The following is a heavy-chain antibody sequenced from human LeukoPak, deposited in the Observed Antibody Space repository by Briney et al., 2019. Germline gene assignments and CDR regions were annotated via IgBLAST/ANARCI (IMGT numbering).Heavy chain of an antibody. CDR1: GYTFINNG. D-gene: IGHD3-9*01. J-gene: IGHJ4*02. V-gene: IGHV1-8*01. CDR2: MNPNSGNT. Sequence: GASVKVSCKASGYTFINNGINWVRQATGQGLEWMGWMNPNSGNTGYAQKFQGRVTMTRNTSISTAYMELSSLRSEDTAVYYCARGYYDILTEDLIDYWGQGTLVTVSS. CDR3: ARGYYDILTEDLIDY.